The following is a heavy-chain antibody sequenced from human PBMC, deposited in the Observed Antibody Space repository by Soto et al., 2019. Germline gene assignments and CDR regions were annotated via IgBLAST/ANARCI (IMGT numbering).Heavy chain of an antibody. J-gene: IGHJ4*02. Sequence: VSGPTLVNPTQTLTLTCTFSGFSLSTSGVGVGWIRQPPGKALEWLALIYWDDDKRYSPSLKSRLTITKDTSKNQVVLTMTNMDPVDTATYYCAHRRRSNDYADAGGFDYWGQGTLVTVSS. CDR2: IYWDDDK. CDR3: AHRRRSNDYADAGGFDY. CDR1: GFSLSTSGVG. D-gene: IGHD4-17*01. V-gene: IGHV2-5*02.